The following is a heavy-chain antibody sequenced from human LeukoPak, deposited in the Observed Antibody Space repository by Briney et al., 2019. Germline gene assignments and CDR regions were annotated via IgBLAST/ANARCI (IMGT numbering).Heavy chain of an antibody. D-gene: IGHD1-26*01. CDR2: ISSSSRTI. CDR3: ARAEGSGSYSSTSNFDY. J-gene: IGHJ4*02. V-gene: IGHV3-48*04. Sequence: GGSLRLSCTASGFTFSSYGMNWVRQAPGKGLEWVSHISSSSRTIYYGDSVKGRLTISRDSAKNSLYLQMNSLRAEDTAVYYCARAEGSGSYSSTSNFDYWGQGTLVTVSS. CDR1: GFTFSSYG.